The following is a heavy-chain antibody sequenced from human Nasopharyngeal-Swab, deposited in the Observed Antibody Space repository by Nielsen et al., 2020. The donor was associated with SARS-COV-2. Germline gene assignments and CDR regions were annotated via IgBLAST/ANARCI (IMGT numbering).Heavy chain of an antibody. J-gene: IGHJ4*02. Sequence: WIRQPPGKGLEWIGSIYYSGSTYYNPSLKSRVTISVVTSKNQFSLKLSSVTAADTAVYYCARPGYDSSGYTSYFDYWGQGTLVTVSS. CDR3: ARPGYDSSGYTSYFDY. V-gene: IGHV4-39*01. D-gene: IGHD3-22*01. CDR2: IYYSGST.